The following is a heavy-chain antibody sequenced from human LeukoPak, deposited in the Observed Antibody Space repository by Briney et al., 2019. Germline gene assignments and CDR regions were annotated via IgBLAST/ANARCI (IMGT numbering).Heavy chain of an antibody. D-gene: IGHD3-22*01. V-gene: IGHV4-39*01. CDR3: ARQAYYYDSSGYYGYYFDY. CDR1: GGSISSSSYY. Sequence: SETLSLTCTVSGGSISSSSYYWGWIRQPPGKGLEWIGSIYYSGSTYYNPSLKSRVTISVDTSKNQFSLKLSSVTAADTAVHYCARQAYYYDSSGYYGYYFDYWGQGTLVTVSS. J-gene: IGHJ4*02. CDR2: IYYSGST.